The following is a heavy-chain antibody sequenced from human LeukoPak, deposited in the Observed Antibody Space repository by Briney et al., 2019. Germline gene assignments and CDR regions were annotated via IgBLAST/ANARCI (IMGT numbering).Heavy chain of an antibody. CDR1: GYTFTGYY. Sequence: ASVKVSCKASGYTFTGYYLHWVRQAPGQGLEWMGWINPNSGGTNYAQKFQGRVTMTRDTSISTAYMELSRLRSDDTAVYYCARVATRDGYKYYDYWGQGTLVTVSS. CDR3: ARVATRDGYKYYDY. D-gene: IGHD5-24*01. V-gene: IGHV1-2*02. CDR2: INPNSGGT. J-gene: IGHJ4*02.